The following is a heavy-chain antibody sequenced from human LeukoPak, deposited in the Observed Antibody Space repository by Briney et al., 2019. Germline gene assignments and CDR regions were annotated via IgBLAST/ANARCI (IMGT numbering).Heavy chain of an antibody. D-gene: IGHD2-15*01. Sequence: PSETLSLTCTVSGGSVSSRSYYWSWIRQPPGKGLVWIGYIYYSGSTNYNPSLKSRVTISVDTSKNQFSLKLSSVTAADTAVYYCARVEGGPGGSRYYFDYWGQGTLVTVSS. CDR3: ARVEGGPGGSRYYFDY. CDR1: GGSVSSRSYY. V-gene: IGHV4-61*01. CDR2: IYYSGST. J-gene: IGHJ4*02.